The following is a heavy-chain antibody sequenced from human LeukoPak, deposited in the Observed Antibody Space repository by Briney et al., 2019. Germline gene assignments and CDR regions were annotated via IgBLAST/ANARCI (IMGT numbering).Heavy chain of an antibody. V-gene: IGHV3-15*01. CDR1: GFTFSNAW. D-gene: IGHD6-13*01. Sequence: PGGSLRLSCAASGFTFSNAWMSWVRQAPGKGLEWVGRIKSKTDGGTTDYAAPVKGRFTISRDDSKNTLYLQMNSLKTEDTAVYYCTTDFWEQLTQFDCWGQGTLVTVSS. CDR2: IKSKTDGGTT. CDR3: TTDFWEQLTQFDC. J-gene: IGHJ4*02.